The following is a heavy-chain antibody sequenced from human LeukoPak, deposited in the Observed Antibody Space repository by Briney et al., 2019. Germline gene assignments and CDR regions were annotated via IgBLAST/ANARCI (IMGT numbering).Heavy chain of an antibody. J-gene: IGHJ4*02. Sequence: PGGSLRLSCAASGFGFGSYAMHWVRQAPGKGLEWVAVISFDGTEKYYGNSVRGRFTISRDNSKNTLHLQLNSLRAEDTGVYYCARDPIVGAPDYIDYWGQGTLVSVSS. CDR3: ARDPIVGAPDYIDY. D-gene: IGHD1-26*01. CDR1: GFGFGSYA. CDR2: ISFDGTEK. V-gene: IGHV3-30*04.